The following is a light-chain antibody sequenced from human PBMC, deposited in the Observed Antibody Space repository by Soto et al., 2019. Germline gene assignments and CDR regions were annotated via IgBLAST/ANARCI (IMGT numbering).Light chain of an antibody. CDR3: QQTSSTPPT. CDR2: AAS. J-gene: IGKJ2*01. CDR1: QTITTF. Sequence: DIQLTQSPSSLSASVGDRVTITCRASQTITTFLHWYRQTPGKAPYLLVYAASSLQSGVSSRFSGSGSGTDFTLTISSLQPEDFATFYCQQTSSTPPTFGQGTTLEIK. V-gene: IGKV1-39*01.